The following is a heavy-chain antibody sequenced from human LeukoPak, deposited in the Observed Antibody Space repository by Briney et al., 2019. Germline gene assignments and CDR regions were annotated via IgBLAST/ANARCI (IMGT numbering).Heavy chain of an antibody. CDR3: ARSPAPRWRLVRDYYFDY. V-gene: IGHV3-21*01. CDR2: ISSSYNYI. CDR1: GFSFSTYS. D-gene: IGHD6-6*01. Sequence: PGGSLRLSCAASGFSFSTYSMNWVRQAPGTGLEWVSSISSSYNYIYYADSVKGRFTISRDNAKNSLYLQMNSLRAEDTAVYYCARSPAPRWRLVRDYYFDYWGQGTLVTASS. J-gene: IGHJ4*02.